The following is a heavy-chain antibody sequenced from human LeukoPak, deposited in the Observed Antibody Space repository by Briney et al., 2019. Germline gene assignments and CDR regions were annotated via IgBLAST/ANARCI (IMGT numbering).Heavy chain of an antibody. V-gene: IGHV3-74*01. CDR1: GFTFGSYW. D-gene: IGHD3-3*01. J-gene: IGHJ5*02. Sequence: GGSLRLSCAASGFTFGSYWMHWVRQAPGKGLVCVSRINSDGSSTSYADSVKGRFTISRDNAKNTLYLQMNSLRAEDTAVYYCAREKSGYYDFWSGYDRGFDPWGQGTLVTVSS. CDR2: INSDGSST. CDR3: AREKSGYYDFWSGYDRGFDP.